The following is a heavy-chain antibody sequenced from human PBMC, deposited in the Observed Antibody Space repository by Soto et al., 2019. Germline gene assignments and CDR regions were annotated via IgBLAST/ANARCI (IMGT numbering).Heavy chain of an antibody. V-gene: IGHV1-8*01. Sequence: QVQLVQSGAEVKKPGASVKVSCKASGYTFTSYDINWVRQATGQGLEWMGWMKPNSGNTGYAQKFQGRVTMSRNTSISTAYMELSSLRSEDTAVYYCARQNDYGDYVSYFQHWGQGTLVTVSS. D-gene: IGHD4-17*01. CDR2: MKPNSGNT. J-gene: IGHJ1*01. CDR3: ARQNDYGDYVSYFQH. CDR1: GYTFTSYD.